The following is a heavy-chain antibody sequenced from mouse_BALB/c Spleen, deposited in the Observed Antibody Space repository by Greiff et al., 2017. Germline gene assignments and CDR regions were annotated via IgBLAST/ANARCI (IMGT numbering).Heavy chain of an antibody. CDR2: INPYNDGT. V-gene: IGHV1-14*01. Sequence: EVKLQESGPELVKPGASVKMSCKASGYTFTSYVMHWVKQKPGQGLEWIGYINPYNDGTKYNEKFKGKATLTSDKSSSTAYMELSSLTSEDSAVYYCAPESDYDEDAMDYWGQGTSVTVSS. J-gene: IGHJ4*01. D-gene: IGHD2-4*01. CDR1: GYTFTSYV. CDR3: APESDYDEDAMDY.